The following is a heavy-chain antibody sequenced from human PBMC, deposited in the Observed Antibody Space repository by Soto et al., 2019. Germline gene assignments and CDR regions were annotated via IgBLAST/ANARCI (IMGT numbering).Heavy chain of an antibody. CDR3: AGDIRSGSYRFDY. V-gene: IGHV4-59*08. Sequence: SETLSLTCTVSGDSITNYQWSWIRQSPEKGLEWIGYILNSGSTVYNPSLKSRVTISADSSRNQFSLKLTSVTASDTAIYYCAGDIRSGSYRFDYWGQGTLVTVSS. J-gene: IGHJ4*02. CDR1: GDSITNYQ. CDR2: ILNSGST. D-gene: IGHD1-26*01.